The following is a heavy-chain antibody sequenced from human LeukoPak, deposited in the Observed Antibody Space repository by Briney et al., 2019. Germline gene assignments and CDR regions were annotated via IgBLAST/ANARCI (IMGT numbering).Heavy chain of an antibody. D-gene: IGHD6-6*01. V-gene: IGHV4-39*01. J-gene: IGHJ4*02. Sequence: SETLSLTCTVSGGSISSYYWSWIRQPPGKGLEWIGSIYYSGSTYYNPSLKSRVTISVDTSKNQFSLKLSSVTAADTAVYYCARPYSSSVYYFDYWGQGTLVTVSS. CDR2: IYYSGST. CDR1: GGSISSYY. CDR3: ARPYSSSVYYFDY.